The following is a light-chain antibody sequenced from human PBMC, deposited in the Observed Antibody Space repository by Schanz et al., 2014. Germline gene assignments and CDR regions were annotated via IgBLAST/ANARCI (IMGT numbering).Light chain of an antibody. V-gene: IGLV2-14*01. CDR3: SSYTSSSTSRV. J-gene: IGLJ3*02. CDR2: DVS. CDR1: SSDVGGYNY. Sequence: QSALTQPASVSGSPGQSITISCTGTSSDVGGYNYVSWYQQYPGKAPKLMIYDVSNRPSGVSNRFSGSKSGNTASLTISGLQAEEEADYYCSSYTSSSTSRVFGGGTKLTVL.